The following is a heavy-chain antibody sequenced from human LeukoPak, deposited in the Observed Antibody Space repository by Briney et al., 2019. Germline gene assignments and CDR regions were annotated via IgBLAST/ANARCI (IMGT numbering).Heavy chain of an antibody. Sequence: SETLSLTCAVSGGSISNYYWSWIRQPPGKGLEWIGYIYYSGSTNYNPSLKSRVTISVDTSKNQFSLKLSSVTAADTAVYYCARTTERDDAFDIWGQGTMVTVSS. D-gene: IGHD1-14*01. V-gene: IGHV4-59*08. CDR2: IYYSGST. CDR1: GGSISNYY. J-gene: IGHJ3*02. CDR3: ARTTERDDAFDI.